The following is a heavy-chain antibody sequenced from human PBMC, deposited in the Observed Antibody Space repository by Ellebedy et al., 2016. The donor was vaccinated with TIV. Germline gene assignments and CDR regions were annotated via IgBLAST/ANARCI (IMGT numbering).Heavy chain of an antibody. Sequence: PGGSLRLSCAASGFTFSSYWMHWVRQGPGKGLLWVSRINPDGSSTSYADSVKGRFTISRDNAKNTLYLQMNSLGAEDTAVHYCARAKAGTGSSDYWGQGTLVTVSS. J-gene: IGHJ4*02. CDR3: ARAKAGTGSSDY. V-gene: IGHV3-74*01. CDR2: INPDGSST. CDR1: GFTFSSYW. D-gene: IGHD3-10*01.